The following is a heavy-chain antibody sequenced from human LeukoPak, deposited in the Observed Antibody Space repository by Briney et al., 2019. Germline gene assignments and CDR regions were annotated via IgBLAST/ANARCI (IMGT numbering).Heavy chain of an antibody. CDR3: ARGSEIHLWSHFDY. D-gene: IGHD5-18*01. Sequence: ASVKVPCKASGYTFTSYGISWVRQAPGQGLEWMGWINPFNGNTDYAQKVQGRVTMTTDTSTSTAYMELRSLRSDDTAVYYCARGSEIHLWSHFDYWGQGTLVTVSS. V-gene: IGHV1-18*01. J-gene: IGHJ4*02. CDR2: INPFNGNT. CDR1: GYTFTSYG.